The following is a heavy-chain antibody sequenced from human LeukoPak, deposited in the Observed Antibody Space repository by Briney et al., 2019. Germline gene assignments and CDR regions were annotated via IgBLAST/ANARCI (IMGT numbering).Heavy chain of an antibody. V-gene: IGHV4-39*01. CDR2: IYYSGST. J-gene: IGHJ4*02. D-gene: IGHD6-19*01. Sequence: PSETLPLTCTVSSGSISRSSYHWGWIRQPPGKGLEWIGSIYYSGSTYYNPSLKSRVTISVDTSKNQFSLKLSSVTAADTAVYYCARLGLSSDWGQGTLVTVSS. CDR1: SGSISRSSYH. CDR3: ARLGLSSD.